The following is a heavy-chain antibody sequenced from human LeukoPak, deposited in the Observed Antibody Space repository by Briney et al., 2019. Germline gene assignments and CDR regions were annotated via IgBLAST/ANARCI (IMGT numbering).Heavy chain of an antibody. V-gene: IGHV1-18*01. CDR2: ISAYNGNT. D-gene: IGHD6-13*01. J-gene: IGHJ6*02. Sequence: ASVKVSCKASGYTFTSYDINWVRQAPGQGLEWMGWISAYNGNTNYAQKLRGRVTMTTDTSTSTAYMELRSLRSDDTAVYYCAYQQQAYYYGMDVWGQGTTVTVSS. CDR3: AYQQQAYYYGMDV. CDR1: GYTFTSYD.